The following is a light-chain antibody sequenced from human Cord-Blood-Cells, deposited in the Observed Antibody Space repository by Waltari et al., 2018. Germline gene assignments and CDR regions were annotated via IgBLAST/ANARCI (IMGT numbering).Light chain of an antibody. Sequence: SSELTPDPAVSVALGRTVRMTCHGDCLRRHYARGYQQKPGQDPVLFIYGKNNRPSGIPDRFSGSSSGNTASLTITGAQAEDEADYYCNSRDSSGNHWVFGGGTKLTVL. V-gene: IGLV3-19*01. J-gene: IGLJ3*02. CDR2: GKN. CDR3: NSRDSSGNHWV. CDR1: CLRRHY.